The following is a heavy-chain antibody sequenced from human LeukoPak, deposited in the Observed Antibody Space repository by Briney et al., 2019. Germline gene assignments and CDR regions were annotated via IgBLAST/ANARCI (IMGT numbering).Heavy chain of an antibody. V-gene: IGHV1-18*04. J-gene: IGHJ3*01. CDR3: ASDHYNAFLF. D-gene: IGHD3-10*01. CDR2: ISGANGNT. CDR1: GYAFTTIG. Sequence: ASVKVSCRASGYAFTTIGFSWVRQAPGQGLEWMGWISGANGNTNYAPQFQGRVTMTIDTSTSTAFMELRSLRSDDTAVYSCASDHYNAFLFWGQGTMVIVSS.